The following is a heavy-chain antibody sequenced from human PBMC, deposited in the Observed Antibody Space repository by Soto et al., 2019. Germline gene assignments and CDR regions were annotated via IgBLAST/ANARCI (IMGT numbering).Heavy chain of an antibody. CDR1: GFSLSTSGVG. V-gene: IGHV2-5*02. J-gene: IGHJ4*02. D-gene: IGHD6-13*01. CDR3: ARLLIPAADFDY. Sequence: SGPTLVNPTQTLTLTCTFSGFSLSTSGVGVGWISQPPGRALEWLALIYWDDDKRYSPSLKSRLTITKDTSKNQVVLTMTNMDPVDTATYYCARLLIPAADFDYWGQGTLVTVS. CDR2: IYWDDDK.